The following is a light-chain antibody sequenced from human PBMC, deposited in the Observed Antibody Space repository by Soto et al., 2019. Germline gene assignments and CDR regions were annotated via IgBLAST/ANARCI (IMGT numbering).Light chain of an antibody. J-gene: IGKJ2*01. CDR3: QQYTTYPYT. Sequence: DIQMTQSPSTRSASVGDRVTITCRASQSVTNWLAGYQQKPGKAPNLLIYDASRLQSGIPSRFSGSGSGTEFTLTISSLPPDDFATYYCQQYTTYPYTFGQGTKLEIK. CDR2: DAS. CDR1: QSVTNW. V-gene: IGKV1-5*01.